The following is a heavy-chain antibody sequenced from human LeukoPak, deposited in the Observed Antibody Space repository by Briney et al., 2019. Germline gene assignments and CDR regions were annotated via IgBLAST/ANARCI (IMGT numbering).Heavy chain of an antibody. D-gene: IGHD2-15*01. J-gene: IGHJ4*02. Sequence: PSETLSLTCTVSGGSISSSSYYWGWIRQPPGKGLEWIGSIYYSGSTYYNPSLKSRVTISVDTSKNQFSLKLSSVTAADTAVYYCARILGSSIDNWGQGTLVTVSS. CDR1: GGSISSSSYY. V-gene: IGHV4-39*01. CDR3: ARILGSSIDN. CDR2: IYYSGST.